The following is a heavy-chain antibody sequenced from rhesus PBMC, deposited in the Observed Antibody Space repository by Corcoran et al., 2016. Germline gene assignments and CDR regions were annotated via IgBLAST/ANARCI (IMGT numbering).Heavy chain of an antibody. CDR3: AKSDSSGYSPDY. D-gene: IGHD6-31*01. V-gene: IGHV3S25*01. Sequence: EVQLVESGGGLAKPGGSLSLSWAASGFTFSSYWMNWVRQAPGQGLEWVSAINSGGGSTYYADSVKVRFTISRDNSKNTLSLQMNSLRAEDTAVYYCAKSDSSGYSPDYWGQGVLVTVSS. J-gene: IGHJ4*01. CDR2: INSGGGST. CDR1: GFTFSSYW.